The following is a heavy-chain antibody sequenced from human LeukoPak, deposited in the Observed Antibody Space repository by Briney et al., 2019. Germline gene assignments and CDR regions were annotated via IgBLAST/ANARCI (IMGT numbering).Heavy chain of an antibody. D-gene: IGHD2-21*01. J-gene: IGHJ4*02. CDR3: ARGGGDSQLDY. CDR2: ISYDGSNK. Sequence: PGRSLRLCCAASGVTFSSYGMHWVRQAPGTGLEWVAVISYDGSNKYYADSVKGRFTISRDNSKNTLYLQMNSLRAEDTAVYYCARGGGDSQLDYWGQGTLVTVSS. CDR1: GVTFSSYG. V-gene: IGHV3-30*03.